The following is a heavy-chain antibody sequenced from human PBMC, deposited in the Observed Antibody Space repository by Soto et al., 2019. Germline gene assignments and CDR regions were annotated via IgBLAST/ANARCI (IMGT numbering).Heavy chain of an antibody. J-gene: IGHJ5*02. CDR1: VGSISSCGYS. CDR3: ARDRGYGSGWFDP. Sequence: SETLSLTCAVSVGSISSCGYSWSWIRQPPGKGLEWIGYIYHSGSTYYNPSLKSRVTISVDRSKNQFSLKLSSVTAADTAVYYCARDRGYGSGWFDPWGQGTLVTVSS. CDR2: IYHSGST. V-gene: IGHV4-30-2*01. D-gene: IGHD3-10*01.